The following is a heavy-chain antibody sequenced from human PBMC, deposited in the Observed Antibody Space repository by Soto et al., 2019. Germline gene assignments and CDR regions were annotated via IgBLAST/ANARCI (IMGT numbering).Heavy chain of an antibody. D-gene: IGHD3-22*01. J-gene: IGHJ5*01. CDR3: PSPGIVGREVNTWFDP. Sequence: SETLSLTCTVSAGSITTSYWSWIRQPLGKALEWIGYISYRGSTNYNPSLKSRLTISIDTSKSRISLMLTSMTAADTPVYYCPSPGIVGREVNTWFDPWGQGTLVTVSS. V-gene: IGHV4-59*01. CDR1: AGSITTSY. CDR2: ISYRGST.